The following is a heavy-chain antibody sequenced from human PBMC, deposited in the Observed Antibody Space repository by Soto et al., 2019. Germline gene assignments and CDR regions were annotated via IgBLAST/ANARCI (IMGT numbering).Heavy chain of an antibody. V-gene: IGHV3-23*01. CDR3: AKEMGDYYDSSGSWFDP. Sequence: GGSLRLSCAASGFTFSSYVMSWVRQAPGKGLEWVSAISGSGGNTYYADSVKGRFTISRDNSKNTLFLQMNSLRAEDTALYFCAKEMGDYYDSSGSWFDPWGQGTLVTVSS. CDR1: GFTFSSYV. D-gene: IGHD3-22*01. J-gene: IGHJ5*02. CDR2: ISGSGGNT.